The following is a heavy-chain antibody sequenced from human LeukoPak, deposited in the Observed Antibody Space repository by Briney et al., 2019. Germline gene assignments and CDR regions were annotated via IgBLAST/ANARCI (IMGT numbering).Heavy chain of an antibody. V-gene: IGHV3-23*01. CDR2: ITGGGGST. Sequence: PGGSLRLSCAASGFTFSNYGLSWVRQAPGKGLEWVSGITGGGGSTYYADSVKGRFTISRDNSKNTLYLQMNSLRAEDTAVYYCARGPSGYHNTGGQGTLVTVSS. D-gene: IGHD5-12*01. J-gene: IGHJ4*02. CDR1: GFTFSNYG. CDR3: ARGPSGYHNT.